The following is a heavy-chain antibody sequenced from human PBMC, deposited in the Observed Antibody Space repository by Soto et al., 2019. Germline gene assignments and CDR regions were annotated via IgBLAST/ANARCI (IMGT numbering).Heavy chain of an antibody. D-gene: IGHD4-17*01. CDR2: ISYSGNT. J-gene: IGHJ4*02. V-gene: IGHV4-61*01. CDR1: GGSISADKYN. Sequence: QVQLQESGPGLVKPSETLSLTCSVSGGSISADKYNWNWFRQPPGGKLEWIGWISYSGNTKYNPSLQSRVTISPDTSRNQFSLQLRSVTSADTALYYCARGPTVTTDYWGQGTLVIVSS. CDR3: ARGPTVTTDY.